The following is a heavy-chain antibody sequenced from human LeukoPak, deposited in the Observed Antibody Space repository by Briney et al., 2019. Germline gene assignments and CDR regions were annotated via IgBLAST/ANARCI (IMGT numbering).Heavy chain of an antibody. CDR3: ARVGHSGYYFDY. V-gene: IGHV4-30-4*07. CDR1: GGSISSGGYS. CDR2: IYYSGST. J-gene: IGHJ4*02. Sequence: SETLSLTCAVSGGSISSGGYSWSWIRQPPGKGLEWIGYIYYSGSTYYNPSLKSRVTISVDTSKNQFSLKLSSVTAADTAVYYCARVGHSGYYFDYWGQGTLVTVSS. D-gene: IGHD3-10*01.